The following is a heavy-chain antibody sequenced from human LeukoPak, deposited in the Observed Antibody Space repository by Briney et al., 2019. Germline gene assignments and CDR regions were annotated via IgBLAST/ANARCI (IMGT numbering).Heavy chain of an antibody. V-gene: IGHV4-34*01. Sequence: PSETLSLTCAVYGGSCSGYYWSWIRQPPGKGLERIGEISHSGSTNYNPSLKSRVTISVDTSKNQFSLKLSSVTAADTAVYYCARGGRDYGSGSYRRTYFDYWGRGTLVTVSS. J-gene: IGHJ4*02. CDR2: ISHSGST. CDR3: ARGGRDYGSGSYRRTYFDY. D-gene: IGHD3-10*01. CDR1: GGSCSGYY.